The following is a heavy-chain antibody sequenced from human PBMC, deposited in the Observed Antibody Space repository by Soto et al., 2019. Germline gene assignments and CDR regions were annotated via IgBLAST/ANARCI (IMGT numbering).Heavy chain of an antibody. CDR3: ARCGISFSSYDFWSAYGSDGMDV. J-gene: IGHJ6*02. CDR2: INHSGST. D-gene: IGHD3-3*01. V-gene: IGHV4-34*01. CDR1: GGSFSGYY. Sequence: PSETLSLICAVYGGSFSGYYWSWIRQPPGKGLEWIGEINHSGSTNYNPSLKSRVTISVDTSKNQFSLKLSSVTAADTAVYYCARCGISFSSYDFWSAYGSDGMDVWGQGTTVTVSS.